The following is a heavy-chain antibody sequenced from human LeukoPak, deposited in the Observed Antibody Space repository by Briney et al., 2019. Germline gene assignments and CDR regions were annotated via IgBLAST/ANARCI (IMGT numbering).Heavy chain of an antibody. J-gene: IGHJ3*01. CDR3: ARGHMLLWFGKLLGPGAFDV. D-gene: IGHD3-10*01. V-gene: IGHV1-46*01. CDR1: GYTFTSYY. CDR2: INPSGGST. Sequence: ASVKVSCKASGYTFTSYYMHWVRQAPGQGLEWMGIINPSGGSTSYAQKFQGRVTMTRDTSTSTVYMELSSLRSEDTAVYYCARGHMLLWFGKLLGPGAFDVWGEGRMVTVSS.